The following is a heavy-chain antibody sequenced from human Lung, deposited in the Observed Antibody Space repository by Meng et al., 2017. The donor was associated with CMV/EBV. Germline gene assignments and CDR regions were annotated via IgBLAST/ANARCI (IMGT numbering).Heavy chain of an antibody. CDR2: ISYIGST. V-gene: IGHV4-61*01. Sequence: SETXSLTCTVSGGSVSSGSYYWSWLRQPPGKGLEWIGYISYIGSTNYNPSLKSRVSISVDTSKNQFSLKLSSVTAADTAIFYCARDILEHNAFDMWGQGTMVTVSS. CDR3: ARDILEHNAFDM. CDR1: GGSVSSGSYY. J-gene: IGHJ3*02. D-gene: IGHD1/OR15-1a*01.